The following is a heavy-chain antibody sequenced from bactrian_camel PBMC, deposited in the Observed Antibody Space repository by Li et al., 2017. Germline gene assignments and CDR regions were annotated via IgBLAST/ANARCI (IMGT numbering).Heavy chain of an antibody. Sequence: HVQLVESGGGLVQPGGTLRLSCAASGFTFTSYWMYWVRQAPGKGLEWVSSIRSDGSNTYYADSVKERFTISRDNAKNTVYLQMNSLKSEDTALYYCATRGEAGPGQGTQVTVS. V-gene: IGHV3S6*01. J-gene: IGHJ4*01. D-gene: IGHD7*01. CDR2: IRSDGSNT. CDR1: GFTFTSYW.